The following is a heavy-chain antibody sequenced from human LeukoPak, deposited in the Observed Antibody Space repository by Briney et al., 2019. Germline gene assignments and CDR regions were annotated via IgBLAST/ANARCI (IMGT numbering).Heavy chain of an antibody. D-gene: IGHD2-15*01. V-gene: IGHV3-7*01. Sequence: PGGSLRLSCAASGFTFSSYWMSWVRQAPGKGLEWVANIKQDGSEKYYVDSVKGRFTISRDNAKNSLYLQMNSLRAEDTAVYYCARVGGSGGSKGHAYYYYYYMDVWGKGTTVTVSS. CDR1: GFTFSSYW. CDR2: IKQDGSEK. J-gene: IGHJ6*03. CDR3: ARVGGSGGSKGHAYYYYYYMDV.